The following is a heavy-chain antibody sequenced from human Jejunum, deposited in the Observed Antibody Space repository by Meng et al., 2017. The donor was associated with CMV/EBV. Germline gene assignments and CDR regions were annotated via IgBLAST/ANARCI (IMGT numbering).Heavy chain of an antibody. V-gene: IGHV3-23*01. J-gene: IGHJ4*02. CDR3: AKGYDSGGYYYSDH. Sequence: EVQLLESGGGLVQPGGSLRSSCEASGFTFSSYAMNWVRRAPGKGREWVSAISGSGANTYYADSVKSRFTVSRDNSRNTLNLQMNSLRAEDMAIYYCAKGYDSGGYYYSDHWDQGPLVTVYS. CDR1: GFTFSSYA. CDR2: ISGSGANT. D-gene: IGHD3-22*01.